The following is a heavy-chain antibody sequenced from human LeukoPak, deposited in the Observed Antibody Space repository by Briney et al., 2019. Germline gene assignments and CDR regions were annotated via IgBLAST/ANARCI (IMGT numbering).Heavy chain of an antibody. D-gene: IGHD6-13*01. Sequence: GRSLRLSCAASGFTFSSYGMHWVRQAPGKGLEWVAVISYDGSNKYYADSVKGRFTISRDNSKNTLYLQMNSLRAEDTAVYYCAKALAAAVDYWGLGTLVTVSS. CDR1: GFTFSSYG. J-gene: IGHJ4*02. CDR2: ISYDGSNK. CDR3: AKALAAAVDY. V-gene: IGHV3-30*18.